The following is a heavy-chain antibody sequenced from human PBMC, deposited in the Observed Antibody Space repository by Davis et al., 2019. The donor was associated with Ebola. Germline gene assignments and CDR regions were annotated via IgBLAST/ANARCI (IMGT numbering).Heavy chain of an antibody. CDR3: ARDGFGSIVVVVAGSSGMDV. CDR2: INPSGGST. CDR1: GYTFTSYY. D-gene: IGHD2-15*01. Sequence: ASVKVSCKASGYTFTSYYMHWVRQAPGQGLEWMGIINPSGGSTSYAQKFQGRVTMTRDTSTSTVYMELSSLRSEDTAVYYCARDGFGSIVVVVAGSSGMDVWGQGTTVTVSS. V-gene: IGHV1-46*01. J-gene: IGHJ6*02.